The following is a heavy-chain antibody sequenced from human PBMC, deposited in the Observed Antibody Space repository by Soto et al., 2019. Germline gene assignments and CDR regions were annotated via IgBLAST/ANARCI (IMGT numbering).Heavy chain of an antibody. CDR2: IYYSGST. CDR3: ARFVRGQDAFDI. V-gene: IGHV4-39*01. Sequence: SETLSLTCTVSGGSISSSSYYWGWIRQPPGKGLEWIGSIYYSGSTYYNPSLKSRVTISVDTSKNQFSLKLSSVTAADTAVYYCARFVRGQDAFDIWGQGTMVTVSS. D-gene: IGHD3-10*01. J-gene: IGHJ3*02. CDR1: GGSISSSSYY.